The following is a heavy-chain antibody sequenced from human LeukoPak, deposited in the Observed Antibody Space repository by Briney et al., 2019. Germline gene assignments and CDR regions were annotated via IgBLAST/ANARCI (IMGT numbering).Heavy chain of an antibody. Sequence: GGSLRLSCAASGFTFSNYDMHWVRQATGKGLEWVSAIGTAGDTYYPGSVKGRFTISRENAKNSLYLQMNSLRAEDTAVYYCARALRERYDFWIPDYYYYGMDVWGQGTTVTVSS. CDR1: GFTFSNYD. CDR3: ARALRERYDFWIPDYYYYGMDV. J-gene: IGHJ6*02. V-gene: IGHV3-13*01. D-gene: IGHD3-3*01. CDR2: IGTAGDT.